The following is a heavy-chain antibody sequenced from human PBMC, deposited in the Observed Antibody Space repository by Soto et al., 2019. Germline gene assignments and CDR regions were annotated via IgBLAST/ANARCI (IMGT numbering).Heavy chain of an antibody. J-gene: IGHJ1*01. CDR1: GFTFSSYG. CDR2: ISYDGSNK. D-gene: IGHD2-15*01. V-gene: IGHV3-30*18. CDR3: AKDGEGYCSGGSCYEGYFQH. Sequence: QVQLVESGGGVVQPRRSLRLSCAASGFTFSSYGMHWVRQAPGKGLEWVAVISYDGSNKYYADSVKGRFTISRDNSKNTLYLQMNSLRAEDTAVYYCAKDGEGYCSGGSCYEGYFQHWGQGTLVTVSS.